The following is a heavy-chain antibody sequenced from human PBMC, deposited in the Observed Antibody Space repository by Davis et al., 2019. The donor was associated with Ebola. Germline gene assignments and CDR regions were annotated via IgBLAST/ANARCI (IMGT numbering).Heavy chain of an antibody. Sequence: PGGSLRLSCAASGFTFSTYGMGWVRRAPGKGLEWVSLISGSGSTYYADSVKGRFTMSRDNAKNTVDLQMNSLRAEDTAVYYCARVSIRPGYYYFGLDVWGQGTTVTVSS. V-gene: IGHV3-23*01. D-gene: IGHD3-3*01. J-gene: IGHJ6*02. CDR3: ARVSIRPGYYYFGLDV. CDR1: GFTFSTYG. CDR2: ISGSGST.